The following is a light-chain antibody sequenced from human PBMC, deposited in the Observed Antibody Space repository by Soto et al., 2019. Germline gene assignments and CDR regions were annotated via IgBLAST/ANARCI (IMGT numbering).Light chain of an antibody. V-gene: IGKV3-15*01. Sequence: EIVMTQSPATLSVSPGERATLSCRASQSVTSKLAWYQQKPGQAPRLLIYGASTRATGIPARFSGSRSGTEFTLTISSLQSEDFATYYCQQYDNWPFTFGGGTKVEIK. CDR2: GAS. CDR3: QQYDNWPFT. J-gene: IGKJ4*01. CDR1: QSVTSK.